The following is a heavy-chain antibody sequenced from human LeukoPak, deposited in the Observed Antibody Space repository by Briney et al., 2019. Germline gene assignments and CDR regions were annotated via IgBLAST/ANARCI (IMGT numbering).Heavy chain of an antibody. CDR1: GGSISSSSYY. Sequence: SETLSLTCTVSGGSISSSSYYWGWIRQPPGKGLEWIGSIYYSGSTNYNPSLKSRVTISVDTSKNQFSLKLSSVTAADTAVYYCASGGDSYGNDAFDIWGQGTMVTVSS. CDR3: ASGGDSYGNDAFDI. J-gene: IGHJ3*02. V-gene: IGHV4-39*07. CDR2: IYYSGST. D-gene: IGHD5-18*01.